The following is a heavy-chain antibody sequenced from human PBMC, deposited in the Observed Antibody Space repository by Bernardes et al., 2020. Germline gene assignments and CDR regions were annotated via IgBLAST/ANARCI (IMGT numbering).Heavy chain of an antibody. CDR1: GFIFTNYA. D-gene: IGHD3-16*01. J-gene: IGHJ3*02. V-gene: IGHV3-30*04. CDR3: ARSQTGRAYDSVAFDI. Sequence: GGSLRLSCAASGFIFTNYAVHWVRQAPGKGLEWVTVISYDGSNKYYADSVKGRFTISRDSSKNTLFLQMNRLRAEDTAVYYCARSQTGRAYDSVAFDIWGQGTMVTVSA. CDR2: ISYDGSNK.